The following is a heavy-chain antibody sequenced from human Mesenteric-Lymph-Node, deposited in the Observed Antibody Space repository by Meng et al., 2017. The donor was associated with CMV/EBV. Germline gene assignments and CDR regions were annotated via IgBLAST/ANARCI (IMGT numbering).Heavy chain of an antibody. V-gene: IGHV1-2*02. CDR2: INPSTGGT. CDR1: GYAFTGYY. CDR3: ARTYDLKGWYFDL. J-gene: IGHJ2*01. D-gene: IGHD3-3*01. Sequence: ASVKVSCKASGYAFTGYYMHWVRQAPGQGLEWMGWINPSTGGTNFAQKFQGRVTMTRDTSITTAYMELSSLRSDDTAVYYCARTYDLKGWYFDLWGRGTLVTVSS.